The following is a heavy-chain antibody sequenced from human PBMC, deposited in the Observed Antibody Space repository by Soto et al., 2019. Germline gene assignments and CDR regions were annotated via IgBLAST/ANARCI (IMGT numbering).Heavy chain of an antibody. CDR3: ARDPHIVVVVVAPRVYYGMDV. D-gene: IGHD2-15*01. Sequence: ASVKVSCKASGYTFTSYYMHWVRQAPGQGLEWMGIINPSGGSTGYAQKFQGRVTMTRDTSTSTVYMELSSLRSEDTAVYYCARDPHIVVVVVAPRVYYGMDVWGQGTTVTVSS. J-gene: IGHJ6*02. CDR2: INPSGGST. CDR1: GYTFTSYY. V-gene: IGHV1-46*01.